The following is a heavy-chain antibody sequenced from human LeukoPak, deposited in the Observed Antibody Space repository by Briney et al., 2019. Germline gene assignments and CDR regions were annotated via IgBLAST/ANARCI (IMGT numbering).Heavy chain of an antibody. V-gene: IGHV3-33*01. CDR2: IWYDGSND. D-gene: IGHD3-22*01. Sequence: GRSLRLSCAASGFTFSSYGMHWVRQAPGKGLEWVAVIWYDGSNDDYADSVKGRFTISRDNSKSTLYLQMNSLRAEDTAIYYCARSIPRYDGSAYYPDYWGQGTLVTVSS. J-gene: IGHJ4*02. CDR3: ARSIPRYDGSAYYPDY. CDR1: GFTFSSYG.